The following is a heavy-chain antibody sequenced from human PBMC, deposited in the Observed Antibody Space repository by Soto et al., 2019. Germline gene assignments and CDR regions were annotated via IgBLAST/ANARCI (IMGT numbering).Heavy chain of an antibody. D-gene: IGHD1-1*01. CDR3: VSGYPWVGFDY. Sequence: QLQLQESGPGLVKPSETLSLTCTVSGGSISSSDYYWGWIRQPPGKGLEWIGNIYYSGSASYNPSLKRRVTISVDTSKNQVALKMSSVTAADTAVYSWVSGYPWVGFDYWGQGALVTVAS. J-gene: IGHJ4*02. CDR2: IYYSGSA. V-gene: IGHV4-39*01. CDR1: GGSISSSDYY.